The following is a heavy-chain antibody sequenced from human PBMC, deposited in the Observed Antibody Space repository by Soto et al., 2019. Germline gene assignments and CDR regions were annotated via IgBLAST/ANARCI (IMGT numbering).Heavy chain of an antibody. V-gene: IGHV3-33*01. CDR2: IWYDGSNK. D-gene: IGHD6-19*01. J-gene: IGHJ4*02. CDR3: AREIAVAGKIDY. CDR1: GFTFSSYG. Sequence: GGSLRLSCAASGFTFSSYGMHWVRQAPGKGLEWVAVIWYDGSNKYYADSVKGRFTISRDNSKNTLYLQMNSLRAEDTAVYYCAREIAVAGKIDYWGQGTMVTVYS.